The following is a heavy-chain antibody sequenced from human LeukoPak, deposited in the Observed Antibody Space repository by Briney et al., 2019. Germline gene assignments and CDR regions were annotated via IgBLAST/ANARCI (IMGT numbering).Heavy chain of an antibody. CDR3: AKLGCSSTSCYKGYFDY. V-gene: IGHV3-23*01. Sequence: GGSLRLSCAASGFTFSSYAMSWVRQAPGKGLEWVSAISGSGGSTYYADSVKGRFTISRDNSKNTLYLQMNSLRAEDTAVYYCAKLGCSSTSCYKGYFDYWGQGTLVTVSS. D-gene: IGHD2-2*02. CDR2: ISGSGGST. J-gene: IGHJ4*02. CDR1: GFTFSSYA.